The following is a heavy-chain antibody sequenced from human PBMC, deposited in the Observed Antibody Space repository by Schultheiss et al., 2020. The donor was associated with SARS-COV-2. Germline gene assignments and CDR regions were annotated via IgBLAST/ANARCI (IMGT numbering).Heavy chain of an antibody. J-gene: IGHJ4*02. V-gene: IGHV2-70*11. D-gene: IGHD4-17*01. CDR3: ARIYGTTVTARSYLDY. CDR1: GFSLSNARMC. CDR2: IDWDGDK. Sequence: SGPTLVKPTQTLTLTCTFSGFSLSNARMCVSWIRKPPGKALEWLARIDWDGDKHYNTSLKTRLTIFKDTSKNQVVLTMTNVDPVDTATYYCARIYGTTVTARSYLDYWGQGILVTVSS.